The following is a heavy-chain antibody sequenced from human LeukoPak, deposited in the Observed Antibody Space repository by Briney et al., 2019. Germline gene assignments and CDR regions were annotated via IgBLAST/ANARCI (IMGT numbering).Heavy chain of an antibody. CDR1: GYTFTGYY. J-gene: IGHJ4*02. CDR2: INPNTGGT. Sequence: GASVKVSCKASGYTFTGYYIHWVRKAPGQGLEWMGWINPNTGGTDYAQKFQGRVTMTRDTSISTVYMELSRLTSDDTAVYYCARGVASAGAKYFDQWGQGTLVTVSS. CDR3: ARGVASAGAKYFDQ. D-gene: IGHD6-13*01. V-gene: IGHV1-2*02.